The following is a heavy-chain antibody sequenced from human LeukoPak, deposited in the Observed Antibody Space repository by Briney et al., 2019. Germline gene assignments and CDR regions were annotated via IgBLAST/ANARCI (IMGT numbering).Heavy chain of an antibody. Sequence: TVSCKASGYTFTNYYIHWVRQAPGXGLEWTGIINTSGGSTSYAQKFQGRVTMTRDTSTSTVYMELNSLRSEDTAVYYCAREGPYSDSSRSRFDYWGQGTLVTVSS. V-gene: IGHV1-46*01. J-gene: IGHJ4*02. CDR3: AREGPYSDSSRSRFDY. CDR1: GYTFTNYY. CDR2: INTSGGST. D-gene: IGHD6-6*01.